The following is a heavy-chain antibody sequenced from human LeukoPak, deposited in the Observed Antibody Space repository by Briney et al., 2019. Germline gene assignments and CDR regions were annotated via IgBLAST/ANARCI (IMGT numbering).Heavy chain of an antibody. J-gene: IGHJ6*03. CDR1: NYSISRTYH. CDR2: IYYSGST. CDR3: ARAPRYSSSWGGYYYYYMDV. Sequence: SETLSLTCTVSNYSISRTYHWGWIRQPPGKGLEWIGYIYYSGSTSYNPSLKSRVTISLDTSNNQFSLKLSSVTAADTAVYYCARAPRYSSSWGGYYYYYMDVWGKGTTVTISS. V-gene: IGHV4-59*01. D-gene: IGHD6-13*01.